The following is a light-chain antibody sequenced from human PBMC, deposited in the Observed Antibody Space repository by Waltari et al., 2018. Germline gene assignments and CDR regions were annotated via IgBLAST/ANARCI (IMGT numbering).Light chain of an antibody. CDR3: SSYTSSGTRV. CDR1: SDDLGTYNF. V-gene: IGLV2-14*03. Sequence: QPPLTQPASVSGSVGQSITISCTGTSDDLGTYNFVSWYQQYPCKAPKLIIYDVTDRPSGISHRFSGSKSGNTASLIISGLQDEDEADYHCSSYTSSGTRVFGTGTTVTVL. CDR2: DVT. J-gene: IGLJ1*01.